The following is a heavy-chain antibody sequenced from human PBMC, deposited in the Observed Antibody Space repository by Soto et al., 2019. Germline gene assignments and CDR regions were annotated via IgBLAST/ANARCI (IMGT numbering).Heavy chain of an antibody. CDR1: GVTVSDSY. Sequence: EVQLVESGGDLIQSGGSLRLSCAVSGVTVSDSYINWVRQAPGRGLEWVSVTYNGGTTFYADSVKGRFTISRDGSKNTVDLQMNNLRVEDTAIYYCARGLGTYCTSFSCSNYYFGRGVWGRGTTVTVSS. V-gene: IGHV3-53*01. D-gene: IGHD2-2*01. J-gene: IGHJ6*02. CDR2: TYNGGTT. CDR3: ARGLGTYCTSFSCSNYYFGRGV.